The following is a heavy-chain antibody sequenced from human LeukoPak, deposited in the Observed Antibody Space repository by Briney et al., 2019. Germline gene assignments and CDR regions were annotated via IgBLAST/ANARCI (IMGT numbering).Heavy chain of an antibody. D-gene: IGHD6-6*01. V-gene: IGHV4-61*01. J-gene: IGHJ5*02. CDR1: GGSVSSGSYY. Sequence: PSETLSLTCTVSGGSVSSGSYYWSWIRQPPGKGLEWIGYIYYSGSTNYNPSLKSRVTISVDTSKNQFSLKLSSVTAADTAVYYCARASSSSGWGIWFDPWGQGTLVTVSS. CDR3: ARASSSSGWGIWFDP. CDR2: IYYSGST.